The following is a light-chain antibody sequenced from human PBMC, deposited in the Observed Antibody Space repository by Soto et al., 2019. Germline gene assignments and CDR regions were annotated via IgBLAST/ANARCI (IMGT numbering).Light chain of an antibody. V-gene: IGKV1-5*03. J-gene: IGKJ1*01. CDR1: QSIRNW. CDR3: QQYSNYPWT. Sequence: DIQMTQSPSTLSASIGDRVTITCRASQSIRNWLAWYQQKPGKAPKLLIYKASNLESGVPSRFSGIVTGTDFTLAISSLQPDDFATYYCQQYSNYPWTFGQGTKVDIK. CDR2: KAS.